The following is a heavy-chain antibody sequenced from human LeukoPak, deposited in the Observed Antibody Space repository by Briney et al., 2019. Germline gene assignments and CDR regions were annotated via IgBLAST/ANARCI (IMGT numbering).Heavy chain of an antibody. CDR3: ARMGQLWSYDY. Sequence: SETLSLTCTVSGGSISTSSYYWGWVRQPPGKGLEWIGNIFYSGSTYYSPSLKSRVTISLDTSRNQFSLKLSSVTAADTAVYYCARMGQLWSYDYWGQGTLVTVSS. CDR2: IFYSGST. CDR1: GGSISTSSYY. V-gene: IGHV4-39*07. J-gene: IGHJ4*02. D-gene: IGHD5-18*01.